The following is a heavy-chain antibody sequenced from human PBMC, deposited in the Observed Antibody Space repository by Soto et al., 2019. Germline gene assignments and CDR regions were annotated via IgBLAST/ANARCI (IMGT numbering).Heavy chain of an antibody. CDR3: AVHYYDSSGYSGTFDY. V-gene: IGHV5-10-1*01. CDR1: GYSFTSYW. D-gene: IGHD3-22*01. CDR2: IDPSDSYT. J-gene: IGHJ4*02. Sequence: PGESLKISCKGSGYSFTSYWISWVRQMPGKGLEWMGRIDPSDSYTNYSPSFQGHVTISADKSISTAYLQWSSLKASDTAMYYCAVHYYDSSGYSGTFDYWGQGTLVTVSS.